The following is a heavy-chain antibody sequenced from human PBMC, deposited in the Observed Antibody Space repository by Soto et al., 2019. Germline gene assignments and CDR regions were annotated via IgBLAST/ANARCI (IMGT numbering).Heavy chain of an antibody. Sequence: SVKVSCKASGGTFSSYAISWVRQAPGQGLEWMGGIIPIFGTANYAQKFQGRVTITADESTSTAYMELSSLRSEDTAVYYCAKEVVAATASYYYYYGMDVWGQGTTV. CDR1: GGTFSSYA. J-gene: IGHJ6*02. V-gene: IGHV1-69*13. CDR3: AKEVVAATASYYYYYGMDV. CDR2: IIPIFGTA. D-gene: IGHD2-15*01.